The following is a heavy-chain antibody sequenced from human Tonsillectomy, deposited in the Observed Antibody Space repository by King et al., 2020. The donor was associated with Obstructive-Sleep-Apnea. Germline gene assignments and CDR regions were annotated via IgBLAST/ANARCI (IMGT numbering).Heavy chain of an antibody. CDR1: GFTFSNAW. CDR2: IKSKTDGGTT. D-gene: IGHD3-22*01. J-gene: IGHJ4*02. CDR3: TTDLGYYDSSGWSHPIDY. Sequence: VQLVESGGGLVKPGGSLRLSCAASGFTFSNAWMSWVRQAPGKGLEWVGRIKSKTDGGTTDYAAPVKGRFTISRDDSKNTLYLQMNSLKTEDTAVYYCTTDLGYYDSSGWSHPIDYWGQGTLVTVSS. V-gene: IGHV3-15*01.